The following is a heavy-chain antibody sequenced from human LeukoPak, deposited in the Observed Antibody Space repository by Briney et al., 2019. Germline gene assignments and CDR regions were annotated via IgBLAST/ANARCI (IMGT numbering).Heavy chain of an antibody. J-gene: IGHJ5*02. V-gene: IGHV4-34*01. CDR3: ARAMDLSDSGYDVGGFRRRTGWFDP. Sequence: KPSETLSLTCAVYGGSLSGFYWSWIRQSPGKGLEWIGEINQSGSTNYNPSLKSRVTISVDTSKNQFSLKLSSVTAADTAVYSCARAMDLSDSGYDVGGFRRRTGWFDPWGQGTLVTVSS. CDR2: INQSGST. CDR1: GGSLSGFY. D-gene: IGHD5-12*01.